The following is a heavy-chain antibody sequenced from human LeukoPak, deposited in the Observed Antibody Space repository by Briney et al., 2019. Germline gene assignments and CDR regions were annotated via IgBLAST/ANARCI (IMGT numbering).Heavy chain of an antibody. V-gene: IGHV3-23*01. CDR3: AREGGGYLDY. J-gene: IGHJ4*02. CDR2: ISGSGSIT. Sequence: GGSLRLSCAASGFTFSSYAMSWVRQAPGKGLEWVSAISGSGSITYYADSVKGRFTISRDNSKNTLYLQMNSLRAEDTAVYYCAREGGGYLDYWGQGTLVTVSS. D-gene: IGHD2-15*01. CDR1: GFTFSSYA.